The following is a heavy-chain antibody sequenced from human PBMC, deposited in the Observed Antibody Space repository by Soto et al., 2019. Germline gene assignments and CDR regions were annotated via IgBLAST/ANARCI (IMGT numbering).Heavy chain of an antibody. J-gene: IGHJ4*02. CDR3: ARGKSSSSWYRY. CDR1: GGSFSGYY. CDR2: INHSGST. Sequence: SETLSLTCAVYGGSFSGYYWSWIRQPPGKGLEWIGEINHSGSTNYNPSLKSRVTISVDTSKNQFSLKLSSVTAADTAVYYCARGKSSSSWYRYWGQGTLVTVSS. V-gene: IGHV4-34*01. D-gene: IGHD6-6*01.